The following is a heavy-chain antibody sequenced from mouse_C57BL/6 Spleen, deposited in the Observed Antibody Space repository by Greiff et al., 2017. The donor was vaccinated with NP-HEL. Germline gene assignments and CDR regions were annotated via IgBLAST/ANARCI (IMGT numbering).Heavy chain of an antibody. CDR3: ARKLLYYAMDY. D-gene: IGHD1-1*01. CDR2: ISGGGGNT. CDR1: GFTFSSYT. V-gene: IGHV5-9*01. Sequence: EVKLMESGGGLVKPGGSLKLSCAASGFTFSSYTMSWVRQTPEKRLEWVATISGGGGNTYYPDSVKGRFTISRDNAKNTLYLQMSSLRSEDTALYYCARKLLYYAMDYWGQGTSVTVSS. J-gene: IGHJ4*01.